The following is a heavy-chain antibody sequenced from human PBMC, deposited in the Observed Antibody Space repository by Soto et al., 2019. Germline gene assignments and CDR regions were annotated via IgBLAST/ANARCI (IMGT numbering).Heavy chain of an antibody. CDR3: ASMDYSYYYGMDV. CDR1: GHTFTNYY. V-gene: IGHV1-46*01. Sequence: ASVKVSCKASGHTFTNYYMHWVRQAPGQGLEWMGVISPSGDGPTFAQKFQGRVTMTRDTSTSTVYMELSSLGFEDTAVYYCASMDYSYYYGMDVWGQGIMVTVSS. CDR2: ISPSGDGP. J-gene: IGHJ6*02. D-gene: IGHD3-10*01.